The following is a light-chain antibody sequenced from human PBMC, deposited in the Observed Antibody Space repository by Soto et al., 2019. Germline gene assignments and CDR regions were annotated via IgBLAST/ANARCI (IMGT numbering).Light chain of an antibody. V-gene: IGKV1-12*01. Sequence: DIQMTLSPSSVSASVGDRVTITCRASQGISNWLAWYQQKSGKAPKVLIYSASSLQSGVSSRFSGSGSGTDVTLTISSLQPEDSANYYCQPANSFPRTFGQGTKVEV. J-gene: IGKJ1*01. CDR3: QPANSFPRT. CDR2: SAS. CDR1: QGISNW.